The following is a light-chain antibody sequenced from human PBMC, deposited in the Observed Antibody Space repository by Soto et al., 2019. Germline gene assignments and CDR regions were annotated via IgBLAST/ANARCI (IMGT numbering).Light chain of an antibody. Sequence: DIQLTQSPSSLSPSVGDRVTITCRVSQGISSYLNWNRQKPGKVPKLVIYSASNLQSGVPSRFSGSGSGTDFTLTISCLQSEDFATYYCQQYYSYPRTFGQGTKVDIK. CDR1: QGISSY. CDR2: SAS. CDR3: QQYYSYPRT. J-gene: IGKJ1*01. V-gene: IGKV1-27*01.